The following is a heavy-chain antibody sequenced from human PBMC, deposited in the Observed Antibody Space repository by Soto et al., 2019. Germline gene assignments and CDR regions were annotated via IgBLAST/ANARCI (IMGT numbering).Heavy chain of an antibody. D-gene: IGHD3-3*01. CDR2: IKQDGSEK. V-gene: IGHV3-7*01. CDR3: ARDVNRIKIFGYNWFDT. J-gene: IGHJ5*02. CDR1: GFTFSSYW. Sequence: GGSLRLSCAASGFTFSSYWMSWVRQAPGKGLEWVANIKQDGSEKYYVDSVKGRFTISRDNAKNSLYLQMNSLRAEDTAVYYCARDVNRIKIFGYNWFDTWGQGTLVTVSS.